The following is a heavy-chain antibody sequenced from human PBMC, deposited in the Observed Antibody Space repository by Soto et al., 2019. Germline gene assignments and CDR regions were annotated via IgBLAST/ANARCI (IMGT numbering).Heavy chain of an antibody. CDR2: IIPIFGTA. D-gene: IGHD2-15*01. Sequence: SVKVSCKASGGTFSSYAISWVRRAPGQGLEWMGGIIPIFGTANYAQKFQGRVTITADESTSTAYMELSSLRSEDTAVYYCARDRGGYCSGGSCYFNWFDPWGQGTLVTVSS. V-gene: IGHV1-69*13. J-gene: IGHJ5*02. CDR1: GGTFSSYA. CDR3: ARDRGGYCSGGSCYFNWFDP.